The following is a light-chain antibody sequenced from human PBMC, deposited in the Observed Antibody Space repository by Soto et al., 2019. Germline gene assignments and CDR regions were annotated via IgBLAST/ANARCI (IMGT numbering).Light chain of an antibody. CDR3: SPYTRSSPPV. CDR1: SSNIGTNT. J-gene: IGLJ1*01. V-gene: IGLV1-44*01. CDR2: NNN. Sequence: QSVLTQPPSASGTPGQRVTISCSGSSSNIGTNTVNWYLELPGTAPKLLIYNNNKRPSGVPNRFSGSKSGNTASLTISGLQAEDGADYYCSPYTRSSPPVFGTGTK.